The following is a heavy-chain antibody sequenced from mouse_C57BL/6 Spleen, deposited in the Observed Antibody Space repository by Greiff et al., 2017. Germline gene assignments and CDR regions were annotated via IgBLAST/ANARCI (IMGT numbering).Heavy chain of an antibody. D-gene: IGHD2-4*01. Sequence: QVQLQQSGAELVKPGASVKISCKASGYAFSSYWMNWVKQRPGKGLEWIGQIYPGDGDTNYNGKFKGKATLTADKSSSTAYMQLSSLTSEDSAVYFGARNYDYSHWYFDVWGTGTTVTVSS. CDR2: IYPGDGDT. CDR1: GYAFSSYW. V-gene: IGHV1-80*01. J-gene: IGHJ1*03. CDR3: ARNYDYSHWYFDV.